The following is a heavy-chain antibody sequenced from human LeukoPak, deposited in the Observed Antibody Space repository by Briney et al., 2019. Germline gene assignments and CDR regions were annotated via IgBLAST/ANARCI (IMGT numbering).Heavy chain of an antibody. D-gene: IGHD6-19*01. J-gene: IGHJ5*02. CDR2: IRYDESNK. CDR1: GFTFSIYW. V-gene: IGHV3-30*02. CDR3: ATMQWLEGVDWFDP. Sequence: GGSLRLSCAASGFTFSIYWMNWVRQAPGKGLEWVAFIRYDESNKFYADSVKGRFTISRDNSKNILFLQMNSLRAEDTAVYYCATMQWLEGVDWFDPWGQGTLVTVSS.